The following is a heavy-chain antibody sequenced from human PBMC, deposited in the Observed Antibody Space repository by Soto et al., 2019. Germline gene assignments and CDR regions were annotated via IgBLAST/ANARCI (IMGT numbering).Heavy chain of an antibody. V-gene: IGHV3-15*07. J-gene: IGHJ4*02. CDR1: GLTFSNAW. D-gene: IGHD6-13*01. CDR3: TTVGSITAAGTPFDY. CDR2: IKSKTDGGTT. Sequence: PGGSLRLSCGASGLTFSNAWMNWVRQAPGKGLEWVGRIKSKTDGGTTDYAAPVKGRFTISRDDSKTTLYLQMNSLKSEDTAVYYCTTVGSITAAGTPFDYWGQGTLVTVSS.